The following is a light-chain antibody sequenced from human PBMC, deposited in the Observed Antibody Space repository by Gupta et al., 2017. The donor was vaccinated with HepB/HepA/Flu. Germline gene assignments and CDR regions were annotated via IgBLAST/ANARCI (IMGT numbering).Light chain of an antibody. CDR2: EVS. V-gene: IGLV2-23*02. Sequence: QSALTPPASVSGSPGQSITISCTGTSSDVGSYNLVSWYQQHPGRAPKLMIFEVSKRPSGISYRFSGSKSGSTASLTISGLQAEDEGDYYCCSYADASSLYVFGSGTKVTVL. CDR1: SSDVGSYNL. CDR3: CSYADASSLYV. J-gene: IGLJ1*01.